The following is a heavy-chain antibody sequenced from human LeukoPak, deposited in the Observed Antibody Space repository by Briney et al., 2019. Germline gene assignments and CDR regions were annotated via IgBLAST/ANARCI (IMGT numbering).Heavy chain of an antibody. CDR1: GGSIRSSYYY. J-gene: IGHJ4*02. D-gene: IGHD6-19*01. Sequence: PSETLSLTCTVSGGSIRSSYYYWGWIRQPPGKGLEWIGSIYDSGSTYYNPSLKSRVTISVDTSKNQFSLKLSSVTAADTAVYYCAGLSSGWYEGDYWGQGTLVTVSS. V-gene: IGHV4-39*07. CDR2: IYDSGST. CDR3: AGLSSGWYEGDY.